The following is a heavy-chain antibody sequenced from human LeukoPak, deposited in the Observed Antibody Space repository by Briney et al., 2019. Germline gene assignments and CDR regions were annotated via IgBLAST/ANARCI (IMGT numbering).Heavy chain of an antibody. CDR1: GGTFSSYA. V-gene: IGHV1-69*06. CDR2: IIPIFGTA. D-gene: IGHD3-22*01. J-gene: IGHJ4*02. CDR3: AREDYFDCSGYYSW. Sequence: ASVKVSCKASGGTFSSYAISWVRQAPGQGLEWMGGIIPIFGTAHYAQKFQGRVTITADTSTSTAYMELSSLRSEDTAVYYCAREDYFDCSGYYSWWGKGTLVTVSS.